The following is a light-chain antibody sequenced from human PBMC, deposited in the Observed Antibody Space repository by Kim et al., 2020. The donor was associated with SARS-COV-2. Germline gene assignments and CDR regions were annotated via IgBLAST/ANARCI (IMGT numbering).Light chain of an antibody. CDR3: QAWDSGNVV. CDR1: KLGDKY. Sequence: VSPGQTASITCSGDKLGDKYACWYQQKPGQSPVLVIYQDNRRPSGIPERFSGSNSGNTATLTISGTQAMDEADYYCQAWDSGNVVFGGGTKLTVL. CDR2: QDN. J-gene: IGLJ2*01. V-gene: IGLV3-1*01.